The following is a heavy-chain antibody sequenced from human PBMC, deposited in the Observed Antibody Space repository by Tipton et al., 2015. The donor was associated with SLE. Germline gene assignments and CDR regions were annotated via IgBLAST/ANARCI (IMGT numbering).Heavy chain of an antibody. J-gene: IGHJ4*02. CDR2: INIDGSST. V-gene: IGHV3-74*01. Sequence: SLRLSCAASGFTFSSYRMHWVRQAPGEGLVWVSRINIDGSSTNYADSVKGRFTISRDNAQNTLYLQVNSLRAEDTAVYYCTRALLPGISAAGPGGNWGQGTLVTVS. D-gene: IGHD6-13*01. CDR3: TRALLPGISAAGPGGN. CDR1: GFTFSSYR.